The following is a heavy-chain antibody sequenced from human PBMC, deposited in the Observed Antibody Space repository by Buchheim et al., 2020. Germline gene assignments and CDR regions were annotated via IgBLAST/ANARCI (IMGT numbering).Heavy chain of an antibody. J-gene: IGHJ6*02. Sequence: EVQLVESGGDLVQPGESLRLSCAASGFTFSNYDMFWVRQTTGKSLEWVSAIGTAGDTHYPDSVKGRFTISRENGGDSLYLQMDNLRAGDTAIYYCVRAAAFHFYGMDLWGQGT. D-gene: IGHD6-25*01. CDR3: VRAAAFHFYGMDL. CDR2: IGTAGDT. V-gene: IGHV3-13*01. CDR1: GFTFSNYD.